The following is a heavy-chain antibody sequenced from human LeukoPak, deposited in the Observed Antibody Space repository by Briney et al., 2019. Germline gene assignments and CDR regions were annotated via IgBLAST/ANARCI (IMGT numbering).Heavy chain of an antibody. CDR3: ARPHVGYDSSAYLDF. Sequence: ASVKVSCKASGYTFTNYYIHWVQQAPGQGLEWMGIINPGGVSITYAQKFQGRVTMTRDTSTSTVYMELSSLRSEDTAVYYCARPHVGYDSSAYLDFWGQGTLVTVSS. V-gene: IGHV1-46*01. CDR1: GYTFTNYY. D-gene: IGHD3-22*01. CDR2: INPGGVSI. J-gene: IGHJ4*02.